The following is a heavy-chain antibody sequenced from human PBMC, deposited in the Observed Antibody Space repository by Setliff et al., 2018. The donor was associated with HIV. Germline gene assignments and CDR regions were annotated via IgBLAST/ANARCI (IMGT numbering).Heavy chain of an antibody. V-gene: IGHV4-34*01. CDR2: INHSGST. Sequence: SETLSLTCAVYGGSFSGYYWSWIRQPPGKGLEWIGEINHSGSTNYNPSLRSRVTISADTSKNQFSLKLNSVTAADTAVYYCASRIYYYDSSRILREEGFDSWGQGTLVTVSS. J-gene: IGHJ5*01. CDR1: GGSFSGYY. D-gene: IGHD3-22*01. CDR3: ASRIYYYDSSRILREEGFDS.